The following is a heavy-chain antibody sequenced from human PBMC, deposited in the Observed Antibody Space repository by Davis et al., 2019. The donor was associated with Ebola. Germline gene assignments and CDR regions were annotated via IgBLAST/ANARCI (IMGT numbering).Heavy chain of an antibody. CDR1: GYTFTGYY. CDR3: ARVGTTVTTFDY. V-gene: IGHV1-2*02. D-gene: IGHD4-17*01. Sequence: AASVKVSCKASGYTFTGYYMHWLRQAPGQGLQWMGWINPNSGGTDYAQKFEGRVTMTRDTSISTAYMEVTRLRSDDTAVYYCARVGTTVTTFDYWGQGTLVTVSS. J-gene: IGHJ4*02. CDR2: INPNSGGT.